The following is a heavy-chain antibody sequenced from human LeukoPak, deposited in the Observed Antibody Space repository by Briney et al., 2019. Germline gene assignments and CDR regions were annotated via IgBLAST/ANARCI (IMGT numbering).Heavy chain of an antibody. D-gene: IGHD4-23*01. J-gene: IGHJ4*02. CDR3: ARSTSTVVPSFDY. Sequence: SETLSLTCTVSGGSISSDYWNWIRQPPGTRLECFGYIYHSGRTNYNPSLKSRVTISVDTSKNRFSLKLNSVTAADTAVYYCARSTSTVVPSFDYWGQGTLVTVSS. CDR1: GGSISSDY. CDR2: IYHSGRT. V-gene: IGHV4-59*01.